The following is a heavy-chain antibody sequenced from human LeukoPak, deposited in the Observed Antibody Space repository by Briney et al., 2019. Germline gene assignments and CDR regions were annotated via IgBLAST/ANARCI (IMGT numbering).Heavy chain of an antibody. CDR1: GFPFSSYG. Sequence: GGSLRLSCAASGFPFSSYGMHWVRQAPGKGLEWVAFIRSDGSDKFYADSVRGRFTISRDNSKNTLYLQMNSLRAEDTAVYYCASSTGIAVAGTYYYYYGMDVWGQGTTVTVSS. J-gene: IGHJ6*02. D-gene: IGHD6-19*01. V-gene: IGHV3-30*02. CDR2: IRSDGSDK. CDR3: ASSTGIAVAGTYYYYYGMDV.